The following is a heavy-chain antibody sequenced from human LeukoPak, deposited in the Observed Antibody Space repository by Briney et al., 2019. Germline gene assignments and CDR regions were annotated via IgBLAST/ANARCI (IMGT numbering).Heavy chain of an antibody. V-gene: IGHV1-8*01. Sequence: GASVKVSCKASGYTFTSYDINWVRQATGQGLEWMGWMSPNSGNTGYAQKFQGRVTMTRNTSISTAYMELSSLRSEDTAMYYCARGGGYYDRSAKYFIRPPEYWGQGTLVTVSS. CDR1: GYTFTSYD. J-gene: IGHJ4*02. CDR3: ARGGGYYDRSAKYFIRPPEY. CDR2: MSPNSGNT. D-gene: IGHD3-22*01.